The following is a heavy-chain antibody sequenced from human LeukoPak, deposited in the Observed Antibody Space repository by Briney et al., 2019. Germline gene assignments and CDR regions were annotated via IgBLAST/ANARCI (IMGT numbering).Heavy chain of an antibody. J-gene: IGHJ6*03. CDR1: GGSISSSSYY. V-gene: IGHV4-39*07. CDR2: IYYSGST. CDR3: ARWPRERNRITVTNYYYYMDV. D-gene: IGHD4-11*01. Sequence: SETLSLTCTASGGSISSSSYYWGWIRQPPGKGLEWIGSIYYSGSTYYNPSLKSRVTISVDTSKNQFSLKLSSVTAADLAVYYCARWPRERNRITVTNYYYYMDVWGRGTTVTVSS.